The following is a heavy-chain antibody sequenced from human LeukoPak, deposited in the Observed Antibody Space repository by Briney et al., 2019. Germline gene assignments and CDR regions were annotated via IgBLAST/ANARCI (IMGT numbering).Heavy chain of an antibody. Sequence: SETLSLTCAVYGGSFSGYYWSWIRQPPGKGLEWIGEINHSGSTNYNPSLKSRVTISVDTSKNQFSLRVSSVTAADTAVYYCASTRFVNWIHVGYMDVWGKGTTVTVSS. CDR3: ASTRFVNWIHVGYMDV. D-gene: IGHD5-18*01. CDR2: INHSGST. CDR1: GGSFSGYY. V-gene: IGHV4-34*01. J-gene: IGHJ6*03.